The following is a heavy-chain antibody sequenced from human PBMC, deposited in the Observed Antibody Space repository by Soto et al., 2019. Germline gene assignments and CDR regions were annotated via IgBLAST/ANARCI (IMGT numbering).Heavy chain of an antibody. V-gene: IGHV4-31*03. D-gene: IGHD6-13*01. CDR2: IYYSGST. Sequence: SETLSLTCTVSGGSISSGGYYWSWIRQHPGKGLEWIGHIYYSGSTYYNPSLKSRVTISVDTSKNQFSLKLSSVTAADTAVYYCAREGGQQQLVDFDYWGQGTLVTVSS. J-gene: IGHJ4*02. CDR3: AREGGQQQLVDFDY. CDR1: GGSISSGGYY.